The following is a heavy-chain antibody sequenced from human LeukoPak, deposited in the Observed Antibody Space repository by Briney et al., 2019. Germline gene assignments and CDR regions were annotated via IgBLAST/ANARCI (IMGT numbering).Heavy chain of an antibody. Sequence: GGSLRLSCAASGFTFSDYYMSRIRQAPGKGLEWVSYISSSGSTIYYADSVKGRFTISRDDAKNSLYLQMNSLRAEDTAVYYCARVLELEDAFDIWGQGTMVTVSS. CDR1: GFTFSDYY. CDR2: ISSSGSTI. D-gene: IGHD1-7*01. V-gene: IGHV3-11*01. CDR3: ARVLELEDAFDI. J-gene: IGHJ3*02.